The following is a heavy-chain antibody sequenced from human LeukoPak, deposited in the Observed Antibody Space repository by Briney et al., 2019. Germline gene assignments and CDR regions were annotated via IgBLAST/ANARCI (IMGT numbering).Heavy chain of an antibody. CDR1: GFTFSSYA. CDR3: ARDRGSYGSGSFYDY. Sequence: GGSLRLSCAASGFTFSSYAMSWVRQAPGKGLEWVSAISGSGGSTYYADSLKGRFSISRDNAKNSLYLQMNNLRAEDSAVYYCARDRGSYGSGSFYDYWGQGTLVTVSS. J-gene: IGHJ4*02. CDR2: ISGSGGST. V-gene: IGHV3-23*01. D-gene: IGHD3-10*01.